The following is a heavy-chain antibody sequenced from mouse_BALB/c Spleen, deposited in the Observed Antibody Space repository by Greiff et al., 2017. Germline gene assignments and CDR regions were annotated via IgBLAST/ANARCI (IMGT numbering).Heavy chain of an antibody. J-gene: IGHJ4*01. Sequence: VQLQQSGAELVRPGTSVKVSCKASGYAFTNYLIEWVKQRPGQGLEWIGVINPGSGGTNYNEKFKGKATLTADKSSSTAYMQLSSLTSDDSAVYFCARDLYGYAMDYWGQGTSVTVSS. CDR2: INPGSGGT. CDR1: GYAFTNYL. V-gene: IGHV1-54*01. D-gene: IGHD1-1*01. CDR3: ARDLYGYAMDY.